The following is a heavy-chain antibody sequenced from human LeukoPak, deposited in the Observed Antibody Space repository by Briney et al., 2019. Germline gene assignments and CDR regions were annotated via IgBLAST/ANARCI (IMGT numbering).Heavy chain of an antibody. Sequence: GGSLRLSCAASGFTLSSYWIHWVRQPPGKGLVWVSRINSDESSTTYADSVKGRFTISRDNAKNTLYLQMNSPRAEDTAVYYCARGTPAAAGDYWGQGTLVTVSS. CDR1: GFTLSSYW. V-gene: IGHV3-74*01. CDR3: ARGTPAAAGDY. D-gene: IGHD6-25*01. CDR2: INSDESST. J-gene: IGHJ4*02.